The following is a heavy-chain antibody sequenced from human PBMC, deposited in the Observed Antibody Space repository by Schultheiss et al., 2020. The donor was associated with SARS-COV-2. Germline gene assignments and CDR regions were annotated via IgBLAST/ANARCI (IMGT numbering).Heavy chain of an antibody. CDR3: ARFGAIDGSGSYFFDY. J-gene: IGHJ4*02. CDR1: GGSISSYY. CDR2: IYYSGST. V-gene: IGHV4-59*12. D-gene: IGHD3-10*01. Sequence: SETLSLTCTVSGGSISSYYWSWIRQPPGKGLEWIGYIYYSGSTYYNPSLKSRVTISVDTSKNQFSLKLSSVTAADTAVYYCARFGAIDGSGSYFFDYWGQGTLVTVSS.